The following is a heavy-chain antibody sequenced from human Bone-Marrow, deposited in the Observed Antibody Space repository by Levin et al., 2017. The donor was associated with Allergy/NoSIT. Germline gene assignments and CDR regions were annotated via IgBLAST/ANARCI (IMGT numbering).Heavy chain of an antibody. J-gene: IGHJ4*02. D-gene: IGHD3-10*01. CDR1: GFTLSSYG. CDR2: LWFDETKK. Sequence: GGSLRLSCEASGFTLSSYGMHWVRQAPGEGLEWVAYLWFDETKKHYVDSVKGRFTVSRDSSKSTLYLQMNSLRVEDTAVYYCAREITTVQGVVADSWGQGTLVTVSS. CDR3: AREITTVQGVVADS. V-gene: IGHV3-33*01.